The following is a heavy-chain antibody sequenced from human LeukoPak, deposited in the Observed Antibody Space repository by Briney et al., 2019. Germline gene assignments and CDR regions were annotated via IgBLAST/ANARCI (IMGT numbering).Heavy chain of an antibody. CDR2: IKQDGSEK. CDR1: GFTFSRYW. CDR3: ARDWPAPVMDV. Sequence: QSGGSLRLSCAASGFTFSRYWMSWVRQAPGKGLEWVANIKQDGSEKYYVDSVKGRFTISRDNANNSLYLQMNSLRAKDTAIYYCARDWPAPVMDVWGKGTTVTVSS. J-gene: IGHJ6*04. V-gene: IGHV3-7*01.